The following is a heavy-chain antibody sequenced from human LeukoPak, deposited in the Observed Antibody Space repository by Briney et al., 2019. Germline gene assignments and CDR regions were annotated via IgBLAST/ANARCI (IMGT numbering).Heavy chain of an antibody. D-gene: IGHD6-19*01. Sequence: SVKVSCKASGGTFSSYAISWVRQAPGQGLEWMGGIIPIFGTANYAQKFQGRVTITADKSTSTAYMELSSLRSEDTAVYYCGAVAGTNDYYYYYMDVWGKGTTVTVSS. V-gene: IGHV1-69*06. CDR3: GAVAGTNDYYYYYMDV. J-gene: IGHJ6*03. CDR2: IIPIFGTA. CDR1: GGTFSSYA.